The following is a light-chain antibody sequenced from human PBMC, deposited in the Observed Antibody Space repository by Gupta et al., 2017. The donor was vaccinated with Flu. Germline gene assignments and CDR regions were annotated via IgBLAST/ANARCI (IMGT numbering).Light chain of an antibody. J-gene: IGKJ1*01. CDR3: QQDYSYWS. V-gene: IGKV1-5*03. CDR2: KAS. Sequence: CAANVSASGGDRVRRTWRDRQRISSGLEWKQQKPGKAPKLMIEKASRGESGGTERLSGSGGGKEFTLTSSSRQDDDFGNYYGQQDYSYWSFGQGTKVEIK. CDR1: QRISSG.